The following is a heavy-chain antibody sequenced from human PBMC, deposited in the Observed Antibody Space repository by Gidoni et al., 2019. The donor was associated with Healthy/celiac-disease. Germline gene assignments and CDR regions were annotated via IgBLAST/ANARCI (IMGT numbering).Heavy chain of an antibody. V-gene: IGHV3-30*04. J-gene: IGHJ6*02. CDR3: ARDHMNSYGRPYYGMDV. Sequence: QVQLVESGGGFVQPGRALRLPCAASGFTSSRCASHWVRLAPCKGMAWVRRAQGKGLEWVAVISYDGSNKYYADSVKGRFTISRDNSKNTLYLQMNSLRAEDTAVYYCARDHMNSYGRPYYGMDVWGQGTTVTVSS. D-gene: IGHD5-18*01. CDR2: ISYDGSNK. CDR1: GFTSSRCA.